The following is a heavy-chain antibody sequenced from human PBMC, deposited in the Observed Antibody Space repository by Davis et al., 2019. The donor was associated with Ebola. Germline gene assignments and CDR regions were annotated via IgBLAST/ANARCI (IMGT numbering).Heavy chain of an antibody. CDR3: ARPKMITDLQS. J-gene: IGHJ4*02. V-gene: IGHV1-2*04. D-gene: IGHD4-11*01. CDR2: INLKSGAT. Sequence: AASVKVSCKTSGFTFTVNYLHWVRQAPGQGLEWMGWINLKSGATNYAPKFQGWVTMTRDTSITTAYMELTSLKSEDTGMYYCARPKMITDLQSWGQGTLVTVSS. CDR1: GFTFTVNY.